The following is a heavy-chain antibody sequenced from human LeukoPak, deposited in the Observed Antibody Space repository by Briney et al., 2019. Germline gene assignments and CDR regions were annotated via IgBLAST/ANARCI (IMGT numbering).Heavy chain of an antibody. CDR2: IYYSGST. Sequence: SETLSLTCTVSGGSITSSYYWGWIRQPPGKGLEWIGSIYYSGSTYYNPSLKSRLSMSIDTSRNQFSLKLDSVTAADTAVYYCARVNYESRSRWIAPWGQGTLVTVSS. J-gene: IGHJ5*02. CDR1: GGSITSSYY. CDR3: ARVNYESRSRWIAP. D-gene: IGHD3-10*01. V-gene: IGHV4-39*07.